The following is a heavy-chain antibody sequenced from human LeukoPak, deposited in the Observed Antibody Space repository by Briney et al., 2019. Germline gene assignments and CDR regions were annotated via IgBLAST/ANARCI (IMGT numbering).Heavy chain of an antibody. V-gene: IGHV1-18*01. D-gene: IGHD3-22*01. CDR2: ISAYNGNT. CDR3: ARLDYYDSSGYSDAFDI. Sequence: ASVKVSCKASGYTFTSYGTSWVRQAPGQGLEWMGWISAYNGNTNYAQKLQGRVTMTTDTTTSTAYMELRSLRSDDTAVYYCARLDYYDSSGYSDAFDIWGQGTMVTVSS. CDR1: GYTFTSYG. J-gene: IGHJ3*02.